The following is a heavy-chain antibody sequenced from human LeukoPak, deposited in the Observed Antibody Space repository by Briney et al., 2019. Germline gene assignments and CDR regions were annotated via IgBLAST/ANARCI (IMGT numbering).Heavy chain of an antibody. CDR1: VLTFSSYS. CDR2: ISSSSSYI. Sequence: GGSLRLSCAASVLTFSSYSMNWVRQAPGKGLEWVSSISSSSSYIYYADSVKGRFTISRDNAKNSLYLQMNSLRAEDTAVYYCARDLIAAAGTWWFDPWGQGTLVTVSS. D-gene: IGHD6-13*01. J-gene: IGHJ5*02. CDR3: ARDLIAAAGTWWFDP. V-gene: IGHV3-21*01.